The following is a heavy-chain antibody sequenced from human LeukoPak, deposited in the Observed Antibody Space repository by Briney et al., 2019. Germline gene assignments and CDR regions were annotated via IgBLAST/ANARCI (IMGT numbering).Heavy chain of an antibody. CDR1: GASVTSHY. Sequence: PSETLSLTCTVSGASVTSHYWTWIRQPPGRGLEGVGYVYYTGSTNYNPSLKSRVTTSVDTSKNQFSLNLNSVTAADTAVYYCARVMEDSSGYYNYFDYWGQGTLVTVSS. CDR2: VYYTGST. J-gene: IGHJ4*02. V-gene: IGHV4-59*02. CDR3: ARVMEDSSGYYNYFDY. D-gene: IGHD3-22*01.